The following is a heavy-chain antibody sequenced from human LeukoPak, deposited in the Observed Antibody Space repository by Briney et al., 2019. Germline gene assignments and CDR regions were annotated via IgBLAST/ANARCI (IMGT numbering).Heavy chain of an antibody. D-gene: IGHD7-27*01. V-gene: IGHV3-21*01. CDR3: ARDLGASNWFDP. CDR2: ISSSSSYI. Sequence: GGSLRLSCAASGFTFSSYEMNWVRQAPGKGLEWVSSISSSSSYIYYADSVKGRFTISRDNAKNSLYLQMNSLRAEDTAVYYCARDLGASNWFDPWGQGTLVTVSS. CDR1: GFTFSSYE. J-gene: IGHJ5*02.